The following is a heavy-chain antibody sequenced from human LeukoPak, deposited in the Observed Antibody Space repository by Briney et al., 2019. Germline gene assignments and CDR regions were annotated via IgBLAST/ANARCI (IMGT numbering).Heavy chain of an antibody. Sequence: SETLSLTCSVSGASFSSYYWTWIRQPPGKGLEWIGYIFFSGSTNYSPSLKNRVTISIDTSKNQFSLKLSSVTAADTAVYYCARGGGPPSNFDFWGQGTLVTVSS. CDR2: IFFSGST. V-gene: IGHV4-59*01. CDR3: ARGGGPPSNFDF. CDR1: GASFSSYY. J-gene: IGHJ4*02. D-gene: IGHD3-16*01.